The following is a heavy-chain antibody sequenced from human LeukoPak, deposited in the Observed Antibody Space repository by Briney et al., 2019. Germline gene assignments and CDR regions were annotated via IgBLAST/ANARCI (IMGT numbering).Heavy chain of an antibody. Sequence: SETLSLTCTVSGGSISSYYWSWIRQPPGKGLEWTGYIYYSGSTNYNPSLKSRVTISVDTSKNQFSLKLSSVTAADTAVYYCARGQWLSFYYYYGMDVWGQGTTVTVSS. J-gene: IGHJ6*02. V-gene: IGHV4-59*01. CDR1: GGSISSYY. CDR3: ARGQWLSFYYYYGMDV. D-gene: IGHD3-22*01. CDR2: IYYSGST.